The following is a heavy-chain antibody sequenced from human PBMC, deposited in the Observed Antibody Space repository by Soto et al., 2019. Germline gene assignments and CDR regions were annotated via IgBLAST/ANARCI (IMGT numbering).Heavy chain of an antibody. Sequence: GGSLRLSCAASGFTFSSYWMHWVRQAPGKGLVWVSRINSDGSSTSYADSVKGRFTISRDNAKNTLYLQMNSLRAEDTAVYYCARGGVKATPPKNEDYYDSSGYYVNWGQGTLVTVSS. V-gene: IGHV3-74*01. CDR1: GFTFSSYW. D-gene: IGHD3-22*01. CDR2: INSDGSST. CDR3: ARGGVKATPPKNEDYYDSSGYYVN. J-gene: IGHJ4*02.